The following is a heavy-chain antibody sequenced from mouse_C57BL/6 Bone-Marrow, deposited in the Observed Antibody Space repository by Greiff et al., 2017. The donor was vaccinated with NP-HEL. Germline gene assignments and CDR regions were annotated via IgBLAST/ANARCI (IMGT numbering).Heavy chain of an antibody. J-gene: IGHJ4*01. CDR1: GFTFSDFY. V-gene: IGHV7-1*01. CDR3: ARDAGIYMDY. D-gene: IGHD1-1*01. CDR2: SRNKANDYTT. Sequence: EVQLMDSGGGLVQSGRSLRLSCATSGFTFSDFYMEWVRQAPGKGLEWIAASRNKANDYTTEYSASVKGRFIVSRDTSQSILYLQMNALRAEDTAIYYCARDAGIYMDYWGQGTSVTVSS.